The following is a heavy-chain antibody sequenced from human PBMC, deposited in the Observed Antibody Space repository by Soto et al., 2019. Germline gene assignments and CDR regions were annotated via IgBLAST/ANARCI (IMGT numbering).Heavy chain of an antibody. V-gene: IGHV3-23*01. CDR1: GFTFSSYA. J-gene: IGHJ4*02. CDR3: AKDGPAEFYYGSGSRGPYYFDY. Sequence: GGSLRLSCAASGFTFSSYAMSWVRQAPGNGLEWVSAISGSGGSTYYADSVKGRFTISRDNSKNTLYLQMNSLRAEDTAVYYCAKDGPAEFYYGSGSRGPYYFDYWGQGTLVTVSS. D-gene: IGHD3-10*01. CDR2: ISGSGGST.